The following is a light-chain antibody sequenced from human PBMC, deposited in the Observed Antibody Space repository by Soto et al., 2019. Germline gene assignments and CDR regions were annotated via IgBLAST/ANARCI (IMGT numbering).Light chain of an antibody. CDR2: AAS. CDR1: QGISSY. Sequence: DIQLPQSPSFLSASVGDRVTITCRASQGISSYLAWYQQKPGKAPKLLIYAASTLQSGVPSRFSGSGSGTEFTLTISSLQPEDFATYYCQQLNSYPLTFGGGTKVAIK. V-gene: IGKV1-9*01. CDR3: QQLNSYPLT. J-gene: IGKJ4*01.